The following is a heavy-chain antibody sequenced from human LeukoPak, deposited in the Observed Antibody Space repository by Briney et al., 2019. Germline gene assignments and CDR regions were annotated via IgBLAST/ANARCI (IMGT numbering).Heavy chain of an antibody. CDR1: GYTFTGYY. Sequence: GASVKVSXKASGYTFTGYYMHWVRQAPGQGLEWMGWINPNSGGTNYAQKFQGRVTMTRDTSISTAYMELSRLRSDDTAVYYCARGITMVRGVIYIWGQGTMVTVSS. CDR3: ARGITMVRGVIYI. D-gene: IGHD3-10*01. V-gene: IGHV1-2*02. J-gene: IGHJ3*02. CDR2: INPNSGGT.